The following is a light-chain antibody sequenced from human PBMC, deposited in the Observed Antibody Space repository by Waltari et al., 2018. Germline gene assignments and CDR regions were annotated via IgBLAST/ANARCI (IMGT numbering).Light chain of an antibody. V-gene: IGLV2-23*02. CDR1: SRGIGRYDI. CDR2: DVS. Sequence: QSALTQPAPVSGSPGQSVPISCTGASRGIGRYDIVPWYQQPPGNAPKLVISDVSKRPSGVSDRFSGSKSGDTASLTISGLQFEDEADYYCCSYAGNYVWVFGGGTRLTVL. CDR3: CSYAGNYVWV. J-gene: IGLJ3*02.